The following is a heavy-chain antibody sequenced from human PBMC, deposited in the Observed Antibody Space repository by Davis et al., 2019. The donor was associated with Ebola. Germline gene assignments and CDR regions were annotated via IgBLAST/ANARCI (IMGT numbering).Heavy chain of an antibody. D-gene: IGHD3-22*01. CDR3: ARLGYYYDVSRPFDY. CDR1: GYDFSNFW. Sequence: TVSCKASGYDFSNFWIAWVRQMPGKGLEWMGIIYPGYSDTRYSPSFQGQVSIPADKSIATAYLQWSSLRASESAIYYCARLGYYYDVSRPFDYWGQRTLVTVSS. V-gene: IGHV5-51*01. J-gene: IGHJ4*02. CDR2: IYPGYSDT.